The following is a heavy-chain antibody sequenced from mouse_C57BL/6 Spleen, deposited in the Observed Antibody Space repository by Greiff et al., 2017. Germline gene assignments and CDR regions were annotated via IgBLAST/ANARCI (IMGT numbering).Heavy chain of an antibody. Sequence: QVQLQQPGAELVMPGASVKLSCKASGYTFTSYWMHWVKQRPGQGLEWIGEIDPSDSYTNYNQKFKGKFTFTVAKSSSPAYMQLSSLTSEDSAVYSCASSTGTDYFDYWGQGTTLTVSS. CDR3: ASSTGTDYFDY. D-gene: IGHD4-1*01. CDR2: IDPSDSYT. J-gene: IGHJ2*01. V-gene: IGHV1-69*01. CDR1: GYTFTSYW.